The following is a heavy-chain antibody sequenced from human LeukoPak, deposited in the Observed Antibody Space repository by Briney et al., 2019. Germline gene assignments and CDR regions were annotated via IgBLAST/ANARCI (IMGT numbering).Heavy chain of an antibody. D-gene: IGHD4-11*01. CDR2: IYYSGST. CDR1: GGSISSSSYY. CDR3: ARQWTTVTDY. V-gene: IGHV4-39*01. J-gene: IGHJ4*02. Sequence: PSETLSLTCTVSGGSISSSSYYWSWIRQPPGKGLEWIGSIYYSGSTYYNPSLKSRVTISVDTSKNQFSLKLSSVTAADTAVYYCARQWTTVTDYWGQGTLVTVSS.